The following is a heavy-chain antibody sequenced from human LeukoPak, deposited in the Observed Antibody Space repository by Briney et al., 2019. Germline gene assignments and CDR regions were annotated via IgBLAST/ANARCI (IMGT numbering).Heavy chain of an antibody. J-gene: IGHJ4*02. D-gene: IGHD1-20*01. CDR2: IYSSGST. CDR1: GGSINTYY. Sequence: SETLSLTCTVSGGSINTYYWSWIRQPPGKGLEWIGYIYSSGSTNYNPSLKSRVTISVDTSKNQFSLKLSSVTAADTAVYYCARTYNYNFDYWGQGTLVTVSA. CDR3: ARTYNYNFDY. V-gene: IGHV4-59*08.